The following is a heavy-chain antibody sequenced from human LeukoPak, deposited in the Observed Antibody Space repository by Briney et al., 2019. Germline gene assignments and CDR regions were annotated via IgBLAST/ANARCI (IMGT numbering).Heavy chain of an antibody. D-gene: IGHD2-2*02. CDR1: GGSISSSSYY. CDR3: ARADTSALDY. CDR2: IYYSGST. J-gene: IGHJ4*02. V-gene: IGHV4-39*01. Sequence: SETLSLTCTVSGGSISSSSYYWGWIRQPPGKGLEWIGSIYYSGSTYYNPSLKSRVTISVDTSKNQFSLRLSSVTAADTAVYYCARADTSALDYWGQGTLVPVSS.